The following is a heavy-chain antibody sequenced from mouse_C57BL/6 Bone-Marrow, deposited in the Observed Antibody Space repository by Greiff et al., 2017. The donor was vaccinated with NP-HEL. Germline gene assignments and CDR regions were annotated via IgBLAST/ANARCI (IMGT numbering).Heavy chain of an antibody. J-gene: IGHJ3*01. Sequence: EVKLQESGGDLVKPGGSLKLSCAASGFTFSSYGMSWVRQTPDKRLEWVATISSGGSYTYYPDSVKGRFTISRDNAKNTLYLQMTSLRSEDTAMYYCARLYYYGSTPYWGQGTLVTVSA. V-gene: IGHV5-6*01. CDR1: GFTFSSYG. CDR2: ISSGGSYT. CDR3: ARLYYYGSTPY. D-gene: IGHD1-1*01.